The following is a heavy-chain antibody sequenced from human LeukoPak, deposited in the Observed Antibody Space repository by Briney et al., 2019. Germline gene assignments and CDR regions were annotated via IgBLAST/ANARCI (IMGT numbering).Heavy chain of an antibody. CDR3: VRDPDALDY. CDR2: ISWNSGSI. Sequence: GGSLRLSCAASGFTFDDYAMHWVRQAPGKGLEWVSGISWNSGSIGYADSVKGRFTISRDNAKNSLYLQMNSLRAEDTAVYYCVRDPDALDYWGQGTLVTVSS. J-gene: IGHJ4*02. CDR1: GFTFDDYA. V-gene: IGHV3-9*01. D-gene: IGHD2-2*01.